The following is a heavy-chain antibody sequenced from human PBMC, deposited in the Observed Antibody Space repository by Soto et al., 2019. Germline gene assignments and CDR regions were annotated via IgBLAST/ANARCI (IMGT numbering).Heavy chain of an antibody. D-gene: IGHD1-26*01. J-gene: IGHJ4*02. Sequence: ASVNVSCKASGYTFTGYYMHWVRQAPGQGLEWMGWINPNSGGTNYAQKFQGWVTMTRDTSISTAYMELSRLRSDDTAVYYCARDPSWELHFDYWGQGTLVTVSS. CDR2: INPNSGGT. CDR1: GYTFTGYY. CDR3: ARDPSWELHFDY. V-gene: IGHV1-2*04.